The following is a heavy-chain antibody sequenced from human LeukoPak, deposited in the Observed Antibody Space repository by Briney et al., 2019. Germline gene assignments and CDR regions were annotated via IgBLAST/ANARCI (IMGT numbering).Heavy chain of an antibody. CDR3: ARYVDYGDYLDY. D-gene: IGHD4-17*01. V-gene: IGHV4-61*02. J-gene: IGHJ4*02. Sequence: PSQTLSLTCTVSGGSISSGSYYWSWIRQPAGKGLEWIGRIYTSGSTNYNPSLKSRVTISVDTSKNQFSLKLSSVTAADTAVYYCARYVDYGDYLDYWGQGTLVTVPS. CDR1: GGSISSGSYY. CDR2: IYTSGST.